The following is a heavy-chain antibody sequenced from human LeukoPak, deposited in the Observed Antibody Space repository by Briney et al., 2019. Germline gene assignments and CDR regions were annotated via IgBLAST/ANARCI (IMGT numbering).Heavy chain of an antibody. CDR1: GFTVSSIY. Sequence: HPGGSLRLSCAASGFTVSSIYVSWVRQAPGKGLEWGSVIYSGGITYYADSVKGRFTFSRDNSKNTLYLKMNSLRVDDTAVYYCARDGPGRYSSSWHGGAFDIWGQGTMVTVSS. V-gene: IGHV3-53*01. CDR2: IYSGGIT. D-gene: IGHD6-13*01. J-gene: IGHJ3*02. CDR3: ARDGPGRYSSSWHGGAFDI.